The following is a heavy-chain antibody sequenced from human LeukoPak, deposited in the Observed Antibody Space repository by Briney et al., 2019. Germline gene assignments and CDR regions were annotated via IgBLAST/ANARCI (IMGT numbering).Heavy chain of an antibody. J-gene: IGHJ5*02. D-gene: IGHD1-1*01. Sequence: ASETLSLTCTVSGGSISSYYWSWIRQPPGKGLEWIGCISYSGSTNFNPSLKSRVNISVDTSKNQFSLKLSSVTAADTAVYYCAREGTAGTNLNWFDPWGQGTLVTVSS. V-gene: IGHV4-59*01. CDR3: AREGTAGTNLNWFDP. CDR2: ISYSGST. CDR1: GGSISSYY.